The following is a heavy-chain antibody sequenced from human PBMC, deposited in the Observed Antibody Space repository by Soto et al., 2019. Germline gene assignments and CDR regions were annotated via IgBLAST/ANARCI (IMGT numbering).Heavy chain of an antibody. J-gene: IGHJ6*03. CDR2: ISSSGSTI. CDR1: GFPFSDHY. D-gene: IGHD2-15*01. Sequence: PGEPQSLSCSAAGFPFSDHYMSWLRPDHGKGLEWVSYISSSGSTIYYADSVKGRFTISRDNAKNSLYLQMNSLRAEDTAVYYCARDMAAWPMVGYYYYDMDVGGKGTTVTVA. CDR3: ARDMAAWPMVGYYYYDMDV. V-gene: IGHV3-11*01.